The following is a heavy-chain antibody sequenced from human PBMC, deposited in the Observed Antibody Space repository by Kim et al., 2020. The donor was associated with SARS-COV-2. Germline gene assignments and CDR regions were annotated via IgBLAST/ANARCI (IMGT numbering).Heavy chain of an antibody. J-gene: IGHJ4*02. D-gene: IGHD4-17*01. CDR3: ARVYGDYDYYFDY. Sequence: YEDSGKGRFTISRDNAKNSLYLKMNSLRAEDTAVYYCARVYGDYDYYFDYWGQGTLVTVSS. V-gene: IGHV3-7*04.